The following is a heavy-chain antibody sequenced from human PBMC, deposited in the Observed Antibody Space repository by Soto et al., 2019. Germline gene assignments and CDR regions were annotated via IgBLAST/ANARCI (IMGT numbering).Heavy chain of an antibody. CDR3: ARFSLEDIGVVVAAAWFDP. CDR1: GYRFTNYW. J-gene: IGHJ5*02. D-gene: IGHD2-15*01. CDR2: IYPGDSDT. Sequence: GESLKISCKGSGYRFTNYWIGWVRQMPGKGLEWMGIIYPGDSDTRYSPSFQGQVTISADKSINTAYLQWSSLKASDTAMYYCARFSLEDIGVVVAAAWFDPWGQGTLVTVSS. V-gene: IGHV5-51*01.